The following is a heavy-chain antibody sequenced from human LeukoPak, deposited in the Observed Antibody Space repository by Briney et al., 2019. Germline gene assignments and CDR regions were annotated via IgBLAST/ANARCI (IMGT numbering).Heavy chain of an antibody. D-gene: IGHD6-13*01. CDR1: GFTFSSYA. CDR3: ASCAVVSSRGSRRIFDY. CDR2: ISGSGGST. V-gene: IGHV3-23*01. J-gene: IGHJ4*02. Sequence: GGSLRLSCAASGFTFSSYAMSWVRQAPGKGLEWVSAISGSGGSTYYADSVKGRFTISRDNSKNTLYLQMNSLRAEDTAVYYCASCAVVSSRGSRRIFDYWGQGTLVTVSS.